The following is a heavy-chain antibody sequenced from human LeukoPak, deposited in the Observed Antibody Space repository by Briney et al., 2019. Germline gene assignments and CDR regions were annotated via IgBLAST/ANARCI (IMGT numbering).Heavy chain of an antibody. D-gene: IGHD3-9*01. Sequence: ASVKVSCKASGYTFTGYYMHWVRQAPGQGLEWMGWINPNSGGTNYAQKFQGRVTMTRDTSISTAYMELSRLRSDDTAVYYCARDRDILTGYYSAHAFDIWGQGTMVTVSS. CDR3: ARDRDILTGYYSAHAFDI. CDR1: GYTFTGYY. J-gene: IGHJ3*02. V-gene: IGHV1-2*02. CDR2: INPNSGGT.